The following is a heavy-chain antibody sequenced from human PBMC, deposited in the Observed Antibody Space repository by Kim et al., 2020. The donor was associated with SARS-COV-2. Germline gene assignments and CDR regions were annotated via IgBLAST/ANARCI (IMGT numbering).Heavy chain of an antibody. D-gene: IGHD3-10*01. V-gene: IGHV4-34*01. J-gene: IGHJ4*02. Sequence: PALKSRVTISVDTSKNQFSLKLSSVTAADTAVYYCARRITMVQGVTGLDYWGQGTLVTVSS. CDR3: ARRITMVQGVTGLDY.